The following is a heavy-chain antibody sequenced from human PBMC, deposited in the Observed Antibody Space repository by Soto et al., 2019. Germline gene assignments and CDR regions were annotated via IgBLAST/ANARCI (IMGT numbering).Heavy chain of an antibody. CDR1: GGSITSGNSYS. J-gene: IGHJ5*02. D-gene: IGHD1-1*01. CDR2: ISQTVAT. Sequence: QLQLQESGPGLVKPSETLSLTCAVSGGSITSGNSYSWAWIRQPPGRGREWIGTISQTVATSYNPSLKSRVSVSLDKSKNQFSLRLSSVTAAAMAVYYCAIAVSPSFWTWFDRWGQGTLVTVSS. V-gene: IGHV4-30-2*01. CDR3: AIAVSPSFWTWFDR.